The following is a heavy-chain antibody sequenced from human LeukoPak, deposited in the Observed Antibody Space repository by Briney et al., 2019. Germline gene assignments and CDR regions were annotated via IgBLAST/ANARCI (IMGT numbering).Heavy chain of an antibody. V-gene: IGHV4-4*07. CDR1: GGSISSNY. Sequence: KPSETLSLTCTVSGGSISSNYWIWIRQPAGKGLEWIGRIHTSGTTNYNPSLKSRVTMSLDTSKNQFSLKLSSVTAADTAVYYCVRYLGGSSGPYYFDYWGQGTLVTVSS. D-gene: IGHD6-6*01. CDR3: VRYLGGSSGPYYFDY. CDR2: IHTSGTT. J-gene: IGHJ4*02.